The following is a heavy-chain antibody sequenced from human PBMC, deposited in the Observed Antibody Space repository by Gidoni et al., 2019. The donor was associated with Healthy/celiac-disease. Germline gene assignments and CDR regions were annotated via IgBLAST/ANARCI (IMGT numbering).Heavy chain of an antibody. J-gene: IGHJ4*02. CDR2: IIPILGIA. V-gene: IGHV1-69*04. Sequence: VQLGQSGAEVKKPGCSVKGACKASGGTIRRYAISWVRQAPGQGREGMGRIIPILGIATYAQKFPARVPITADNSTSPASMELSSLRSADTAVYYCARAVDHCGGDCYAFDYLGQGTLVTVSS. CDR1: GGTIRRYA. CDR3: ARAVDHCGGDCYAFDY. D-gene: IGHD2-21*02.